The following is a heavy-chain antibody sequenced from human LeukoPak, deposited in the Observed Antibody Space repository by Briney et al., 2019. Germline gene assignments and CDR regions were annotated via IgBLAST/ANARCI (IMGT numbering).Heavy chain of an antibody. J-gene: IGHJ4*02. V-gene: IGHV3-23*01. Sequence: PGGSLRLSCAASGFTFSSYSMNWVRQAPGKGLEWVSTISGSGDNTYYADSVKGRFTISRDNSKNTLYLQMNSLRAEDTAVYYCAKERVDWRYFDYWGQGTLVTVSS. CDR3: AKERVDWRYFDY. CDR1: GFTFSSYS. CDR2: ISGSGDNT. D-gene: IGHD3-9*01.